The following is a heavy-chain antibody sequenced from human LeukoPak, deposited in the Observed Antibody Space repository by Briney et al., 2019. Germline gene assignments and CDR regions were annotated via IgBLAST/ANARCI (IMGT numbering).Heavy chain of an antibody. Sequence: PGGSLRLSCAASGFTFSSYAMHWVRQAPGKGLEWVAVISYDGSNKYYADSVKGRFTISRDNSKNTLYLQMNSLRAEDTAVYYCARGRRGYSYGPDYWGQGTLVTVSS. D-gene: IGHD5-18*01. V-gene: IGHV3-30-3*01. CDR3: ARGRRGYSYGPDY. CDR2: ISYDGSNK. CDR1: GFTFSSYA. J-gene: IGHJ4*02.